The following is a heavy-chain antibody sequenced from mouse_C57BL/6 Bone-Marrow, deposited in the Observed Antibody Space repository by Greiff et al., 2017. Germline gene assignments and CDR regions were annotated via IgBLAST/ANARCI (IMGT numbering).Heavy chain of an antibody. J-gene: IGHJ2*01. Sequence: EVQVVESGAELVRPGASVKLSCTASGFNIKDDYIHWVKQRPEQGLEWIGWIDPEIGDPEYASKFQGKATITSDTSSTTAYLQLSSLTSEDTAVYYCSSFDGNYFDFWGQGTPLPVAS. D-gene: IGHD2-3*01. CDR2: IDPEIGDP. CDR1: GFNIKDDY. V-gene: IGHV14-4*01. CDR3: SSFDGNYFDF.